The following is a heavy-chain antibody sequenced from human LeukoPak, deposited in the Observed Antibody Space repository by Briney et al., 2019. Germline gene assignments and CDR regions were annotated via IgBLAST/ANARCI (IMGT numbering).Heavy chain of an antibody. J-gene: IGHJ3*02. CDR1: GLSFSSYS. CDR3: ARRGEAFDI. Sequence: GGSLRLSCAASGLSFSSYSWNWVRQAPGKGLEWVASISSSRSYIYDADPVKGRFTNSRDNAKNSLCLRMSRRRAEERAVYYYARRGEAFDIWGQGTMVTVSS. V-gene: IGHV3-21*01. CDR2: ISSSRSYI.